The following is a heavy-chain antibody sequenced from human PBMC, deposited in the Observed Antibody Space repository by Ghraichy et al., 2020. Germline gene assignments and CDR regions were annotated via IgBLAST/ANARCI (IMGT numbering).Heavy chain of an antibody. CDR3: AKDQVLLWFGERDNWFDP. J-gene: IGHJ5*02. D-gene: IGHD3-10*01. CDR1: GFTFSSYA. Sequence: GGSLRLSCAASGFTFSSYAMSWVRQAPGKGLEWVSAISGSGGSTYYADSVKGRFTISRDNSKNTLYLQMNRLRAEDTAVYYCAKDQVLLWFGERDNWFDPWGQGTLVTVSS. V-gene: IGHV3-23*01. CDR2: ISGSGGST.